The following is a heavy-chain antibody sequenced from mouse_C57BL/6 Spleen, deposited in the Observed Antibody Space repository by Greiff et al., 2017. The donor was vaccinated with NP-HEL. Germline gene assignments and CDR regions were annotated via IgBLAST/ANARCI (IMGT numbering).Heavy chain of an antibody. CDR2: IYPGDGDT. CDR1: GYAFSSYW. D-gene: IGHD2-3*01. Sequence: VQLQQSGAELVKPGASVKISCKASGYAFSSYWMNWVKQRPGKGLEGIGQIYPGDGDTNYNGKFTGKATLTADKSSSTAYMQLSSLTSEYSAVYFCARPYYDGYYLYSMDYWGQGTSVTVSS. CDR3: ARPYYDGYYLYSMDY. V-gene: IGHV1-80*01. J-gene: IGHJ4*01.